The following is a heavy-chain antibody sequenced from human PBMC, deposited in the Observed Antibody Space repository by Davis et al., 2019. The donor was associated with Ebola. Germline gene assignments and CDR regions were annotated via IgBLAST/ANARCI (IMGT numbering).Heavy chain of an antibody. CDR3: ARPVSPGYSYGYYYYDMDV. D-gene: IGHD5-18*01. Sequence: SETLSLTCAVYGGSFSGYYWSWIRQPPGKGLEWIGEINHSGSTNYNPSLKSRVTISVDTSKNQFSLKLSSVTAADTAVYYCARPVSPGYSYGYYYYDMDVWGHGTTVTVSS. V-gene: IGHV4-34*01. CDR1: GGSFSGYY. J-gene: IGHJ6*02. CDR2: INHSGST.